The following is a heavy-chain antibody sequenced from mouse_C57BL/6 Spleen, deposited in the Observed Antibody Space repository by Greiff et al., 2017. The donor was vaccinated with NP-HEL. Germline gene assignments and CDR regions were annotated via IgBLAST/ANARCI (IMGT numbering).Heavy chain of an antibody. CDR1: GFNIKDYY. Sequence: VQLQQSGAELVKPGASVKLSCTASGFNIKDYYMHWVKQRTEQGLEWIGRIDPEDGETKYVPKFQGKATITADTSSNTAYLQLSSLTSEDTAVYYCAREGTTTVVYFDYWGQGTTLTVSS. D-gene: IGHD1-1*01. CDR2: IDPEDGET. CDR3: AREGTTTVVYFDY. V-gene: IGHV14-2*01. J-gene: IGHJ2*01.